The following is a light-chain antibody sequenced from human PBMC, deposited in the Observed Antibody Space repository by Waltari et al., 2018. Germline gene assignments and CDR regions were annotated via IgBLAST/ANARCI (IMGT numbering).Light chain of an antibody. CDR1: SRYVGDYDW. Sequence: QSALTQPASVSGSPGQSITISCTGTSRYVGDYDWFSWYQQHPGKAPKVVIFDVSYRPSGVSNRFSGSKSGNTASLTISGLQAEDEADYYCTSYTSRHSLVFGTGTKVTVL. V-gene: IGLV2-14*03. CDR3: TSYTSRHSLV. CDR2: DVS. J-gene: IGLJ1*01.